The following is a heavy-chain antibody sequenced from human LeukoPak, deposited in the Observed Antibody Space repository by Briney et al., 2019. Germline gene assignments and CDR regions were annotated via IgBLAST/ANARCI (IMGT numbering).Heavy chain of an antibody. V-gene: IGHV3-21*01. D-gene: IGHD3-22*01. Sequence: GGSLRLSCAASGFTFSSYSMNWVRQAPGKGLEWVTSISSSSSYIYYADSVKGRFTISRDNAKNSLYLQMNSLRAEDTAVYYCARGGGGSGYYYFDYWGQGTLVTVSS. CDR3: ARGGGGSGYYYFDY. CDR2: ISSSSSYI. CDR1: GFTFSSYS. J-gene: IGHJ4*02.